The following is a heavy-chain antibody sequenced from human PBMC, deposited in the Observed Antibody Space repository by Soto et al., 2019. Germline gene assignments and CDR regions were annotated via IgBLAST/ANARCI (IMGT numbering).Heavy chain of an antibody. V-gene: IGHV3-23*01. CDR2: ISGSGGST. Sequence: EVQLLESGGGLVQPGGSLRLSCAASGFTFSSYAMRWVRQAPVTGLEWVSAISGSGGSTYYADSVKGRFTISRDNSKNTLYRQRNSGRAEDTAVYDWARRGSGSYYDYWGQGTLVTVSS. J-gene: IGHJ4*02. CDR1: GFTFSSYA. CDR3: ARRGSGSYYDY. D-gene: IGHD1-26*01.